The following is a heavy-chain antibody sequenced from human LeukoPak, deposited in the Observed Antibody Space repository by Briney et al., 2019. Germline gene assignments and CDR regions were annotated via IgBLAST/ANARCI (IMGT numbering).Heavy chain of an antibody. J-gene: IGHJ4*02. CDR1: GFTFSSYA. D-gene: IGHD6-19*01. CDR3: ARSTSAAGTKALDY. CDR2: ISSNGGST. Sequence: PGGSLRLSCAASGFTFSSYAMHWVRQAPGKGLEYVSAISSNGGSTYYANSVKGRFTISRDNSKNTLYLQMGSLGAEDMAAYYCARSTSAAGTKALDYWGQGTLVTVSS. V-gene: IGHV3-64*01.